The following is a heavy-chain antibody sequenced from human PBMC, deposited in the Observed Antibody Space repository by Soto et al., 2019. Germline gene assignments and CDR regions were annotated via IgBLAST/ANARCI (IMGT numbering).Heavy chain of an antibody. CDR2: FDPEDGET. CDR1: GYTLTELS. V-gene: IGHV1-24*01. Sequence: ASVKVSCKVSGYTLTELSMHWVRQAPGKGLEWMGGFDPEDGETIYAQKFQGRVTMTEDTSTDTAYMELSSLRSEDTAVYYCATDWRASGYDPVGDWGQGTLVTVSS. J-gene: IGHJ4*02. CDR3: ATDWRASGYDPVGD. D-gene: IGHD5-12*01.